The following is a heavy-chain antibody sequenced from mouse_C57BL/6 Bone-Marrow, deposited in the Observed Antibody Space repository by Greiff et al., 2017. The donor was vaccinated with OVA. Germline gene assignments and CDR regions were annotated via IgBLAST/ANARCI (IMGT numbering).Heavy chain of an antibody. CDR3: ARGGASGSSYHFDY. D-gene: IGHD1-1*01. Sequence: QVQLQQPGAELVKPGASVTMSCKASGYTFTSYWITWVKQRPGQGLEWIGDIYPGSGSTNYNEKFKSKATLTVDTSSSTAYMQLSSLTSEDSAVYYCARGGASGSSYHFDYWGQGTTLTVSS. J-gene: IGHJ2*01. CDR2: IYPGSGST. CDR1: GYTFTSYW. V-gene: IGHV1-55*01.